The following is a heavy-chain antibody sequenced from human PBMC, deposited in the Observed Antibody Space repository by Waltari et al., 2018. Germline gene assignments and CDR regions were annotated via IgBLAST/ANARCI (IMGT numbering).Heavy chain of an antibody. V-gene: IGHV1-69*08. CDR1: GGTFSSYA. J-gene: IGHJ4*02. D-gene: IGHD6-19*01. CDR2: IIPSFGTA. Sequence: QVQLVQSGAEVKKPGSSVKVSCKASGGTFSSYAISWVRQAPGQGLEWMGRIIPSFGTANYAQKFQGRVTITADKSTSTAYMELSSLRSEDTAVYYCARDYSSGWYLSATYFDYWGQGTLVTVSS. CDR3: ARDYSSGWYLSATYFDY.